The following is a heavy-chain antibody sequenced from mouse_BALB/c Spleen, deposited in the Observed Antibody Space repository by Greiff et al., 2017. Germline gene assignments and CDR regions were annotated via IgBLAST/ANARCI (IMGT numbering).Heavy chain of an antibody. Sequence: EVQLVESGPGLVKPSQSLSLTCSVTGYSITSGYYWNWIRQFPGNKLEWMGYISYDGSNNYNPSLNNRISITRDTSKNQFFLKLNSVTTEDTATYYGARGEGNSAWFAYWGQGTLVTVSA. D-gene: IGHD2-1*01. V-gene: IGHV3-6*02. J-gene: IGHJ3*01. CDR3: ARGEGNSAWFAY. CDR1: GYSITSGYY. CDR2: ISYDGSN.